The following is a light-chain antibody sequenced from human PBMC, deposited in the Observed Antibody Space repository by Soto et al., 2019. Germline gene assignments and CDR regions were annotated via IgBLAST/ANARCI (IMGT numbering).Light chain of an antibody. CDR3: QQRIKWPIT. V-gene: IGKV3-15*01. CDR1: QSVSSN. J-gene: IGKJ5*01. Sequence: EIVMTQSPATLSVSPGERATLSCRASQSVSSNLAWYQQKPGQAPRLLIYGASTRATGIPARFSGSGSGTDFTLTISSLEPADSAVYYCQQRIKWPITFGQGTRLEI. CDR2: GAS.